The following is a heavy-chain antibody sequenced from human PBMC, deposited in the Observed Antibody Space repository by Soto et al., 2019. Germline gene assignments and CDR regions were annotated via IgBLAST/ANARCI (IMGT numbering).Heavy chain of an antibody. CDR1: GFTFNNFA. J-gene: IGHJ6*02. CDR2: ITYEGSQI. CDR3: AKGRGEMNWANYYGLDV. Sequence: VQLLESGGGLVQPGGSLRLSCAAFGFTFNNFAMSWVRQAPGKGLEWVALITYEGSQIYYADAVKGRFTISRDNGDNTLSLQMDNLRTEDTATYFCAKGRGEMNWANYYGLDVWGQGTTVTVSS. D-gene: IGHD7-27*01. V-gene: IGHV3-30*18.